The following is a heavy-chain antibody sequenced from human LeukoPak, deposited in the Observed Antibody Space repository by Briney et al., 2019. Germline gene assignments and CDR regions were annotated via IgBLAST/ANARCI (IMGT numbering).Heavy chain of an antibody. Sequence: SVKVSCKASGFTFTSSAVQWVRQARGQRLEWIGWIVVGSGHTNYAQKFQERLTITRDMSTRTAYMELSSLRSDDTAVYYCAVHPGYSSWTAHRGILDCWGQGTLVTVSS. CDR2: IVVGSGHT. J-gene: IGHJ4*02. D-gene: IGHD6-13*01. CDR1: GFTFTSSA. V-gene: IGHV1-58*01. CDR3: AVHPGYSSWTAHRGILDC.